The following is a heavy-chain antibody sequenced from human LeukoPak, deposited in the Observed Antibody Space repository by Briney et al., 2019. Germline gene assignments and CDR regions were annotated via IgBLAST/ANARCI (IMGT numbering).Heavy chain of an antibody. D-gene: IGHD5-18*01. CDR1: GFTVSSNY. V-gene: IGHV3-53*01. Sequence: GGSLRLSCAASGFTVSSNYMSWVRQAPGKGLEWVSVIYSGGSTYYADSVEGRFTISRDNSKNTLYLQMNSLRAEDTAVYYCARVRSYGTFDYWGQGTLVTVSS. CDR2: IYSGGST. CDR3: ARVRSYGTFDY. J-gene: IGHJ4*02.